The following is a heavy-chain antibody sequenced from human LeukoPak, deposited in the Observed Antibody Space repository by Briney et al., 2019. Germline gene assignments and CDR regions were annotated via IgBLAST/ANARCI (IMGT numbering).Heavy chain of an antibody. V-gene: IGHV1-2*02. J-gene: IGHJ6*03. Sequence: SVKVSCKASGYTFTGYYMHWVRQAPGQGLEWMGWINPNSGGTNYAQKFQGRVTMTRDTSISTAYMELSRLRSDDTAVYYCARGVSGSYYYYYMDVWGKGTTVTVSS. D-gene: IGHD1-26*01. CDR3: ARGVSGSYYYYYMDV. CDR1: GYTFTGYY. CDR2: INPNSGGT.